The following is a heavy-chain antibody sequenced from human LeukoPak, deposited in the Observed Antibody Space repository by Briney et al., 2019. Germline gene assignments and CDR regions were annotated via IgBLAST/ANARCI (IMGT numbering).Heavy chain of an antibody. D-gene: IGHD6-13*01. V-gene: IGHV4-39*07. J-gene: IGHJ5*02. CDR2: IYYSGST. CDR1: GGSISSSSYY. CDR3: ARDQGGSSSCGLDTCWFDP. Sequence: ASETLSLTCTVSGGSISSSSYYWGWIRQPPGKGLEWIGSIYYSGSTYYNPSLKSRVTISVDTSKNQFSLKLSSVTAADTAVYYCARDQGGSSSCGLDTCWFDPWGQGTLVTVSS.